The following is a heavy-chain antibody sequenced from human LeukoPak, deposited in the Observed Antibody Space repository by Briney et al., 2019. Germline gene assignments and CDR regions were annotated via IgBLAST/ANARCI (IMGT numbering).Heavy chain of an antibody. CDR3: ARPGYSRDHDAFDI. Sequence: PSETLSLTCTVSGGSISSSSYYWGWIRQPPGKGLEWIGSIYYSGSTYYNPSLKSRETISVGTSKNQFSLKLSSVTAADTAVYYCARPGYSRDHDAFDIWGQGTMVTVSS. D-gene: IGHD6-13*01. J-gene: IGHJ3*02. CDR2: IYYSGST. V-gene: IGHV4-39*01. CDR1: GGSISSSSYY.